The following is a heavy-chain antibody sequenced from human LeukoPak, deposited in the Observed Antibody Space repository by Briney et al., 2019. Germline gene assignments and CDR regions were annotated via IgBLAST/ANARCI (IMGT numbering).Heavy chain of an antibody. CDR1: GGSISSYY. CDR2: FYYSGGT. J-gene: IGHJ5*02. V-gene: IGHV4-59*01. D-gene: IGHD6-13*01. Sequence: PSETLSLTCTVSGGSISSYYWSWIRQPPGKGLEWIGYFYYSGGTNYNPSLKSRVAISVDTSKNQFSLKLSSVTAADTAVYFCARALATAGLVWFDPWGQGILVTVSS. CDR3: ARALATAGLVWFDP.